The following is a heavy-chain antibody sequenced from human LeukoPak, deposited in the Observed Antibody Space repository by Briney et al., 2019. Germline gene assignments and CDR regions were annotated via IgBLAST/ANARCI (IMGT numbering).Heavy chain of an antibody. CDR3: AKGSHDYGDYEKIK. CDR2: IYSGGST. D-gene: IGHD4-17*01. CDR1: GFTVSSNY. V-gene: IGHV3-66*01. J-gene: IGHJ4*02. Sequence: PGGSLRLSCAASGFTVSSNYMSWVRQAPGKGLEWVSVIYSGGSTCYADSVKGRFTISRDNSKNTLYLQMNSLRAEDTAVYYCAKGSHDYGDYEKIKWGQGTLVTVSS.